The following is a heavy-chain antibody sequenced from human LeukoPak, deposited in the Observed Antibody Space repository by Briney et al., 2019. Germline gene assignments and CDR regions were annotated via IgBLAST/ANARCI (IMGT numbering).Heavy chain of an antibody. J-gene: IGHJ4*02. CDR2: ISSSSSTI. V-gene: IGHV3-48*04. Sequence: GGSLRLSCAASGFTFSTYGMNWVRQVPGKGLEWVSYISSSSSTIYYADSVKGRFTISRDNAKNSLYLQMNSLRAEDTAVYYCARDGYCSGSSCYSTTDYWGQGTLVTVSS. CDR3: ARDGYCSGSSCYSTTDY. D-gene: IGHD2-15*01. CDR1: GFTFSTYG.